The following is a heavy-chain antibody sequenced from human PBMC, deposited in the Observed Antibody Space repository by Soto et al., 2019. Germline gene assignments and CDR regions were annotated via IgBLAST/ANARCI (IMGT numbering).Heavy chain of an antibody. D-gene: IGHD6-6*01. CDR2: IDPSDSYT. CDR1: GYSFTSYW. V-gene: IGHV5-10-1*01. J-gene: IGHJ6*02. Sequence: GESLKISCKGSGYSFTSYWISWVRQMPGKGLEWMGRIDPSDSYTNYSPSFQGHVTISADKSISTAYLQWSSLKASDTAMYYCARKGRGSSPMDVWGQGTTVTVSS. CDR3: ARKGRGSSPMDV.